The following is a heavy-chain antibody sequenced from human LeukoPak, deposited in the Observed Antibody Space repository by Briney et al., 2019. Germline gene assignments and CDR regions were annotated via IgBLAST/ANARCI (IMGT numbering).Heavy chain of an antibody. CDR2: ISSSSSYI. CDR1: GFTFSSYS. Sequence: PGGSLRLSCAASGFTFSSYSMNWVRQAPGKGLEWVSSISSSSSYIYYADSVKGRFTISRDNAKNSLYLQMNSLGAEDTAVYYCARDPIGYGDYEISYYYYMDVWGKGTTVTVSS. V-gene: IGHV3-21*01. J-gene: IGHJ6*03. D-gene: IGHD4-17*01. CDR3: ARDPIGYGDYEISYYYYMDV.